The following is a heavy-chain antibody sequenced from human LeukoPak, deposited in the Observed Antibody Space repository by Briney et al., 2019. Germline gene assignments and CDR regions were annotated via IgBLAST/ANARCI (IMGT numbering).Heavy chain of an antibody. CDR1: GGTFSSYA. CDR3: ARARDYDILTGYRSSFDY. D-gene: IGHD3-9*01. CDR2: IIPILGIA. V-gene: IGHV1-69*04. Sequence: SVKVSCKASGGTFSSYAISWVRQAPGQGLEWMGRIIPILGIANYAQKFQGRVTITADKSTSTAYMELSSLRSEDTAVYYCARARDYDILTGYRSSFDYWGQGTLATVSS. J-gene: IGHJ4*02.